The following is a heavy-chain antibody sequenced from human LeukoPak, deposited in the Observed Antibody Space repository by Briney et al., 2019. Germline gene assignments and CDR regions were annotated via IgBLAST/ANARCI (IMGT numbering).Heavy chain of an antibody. D-gene: IGHD6-13*01. J-gene: IGHJ5*02. CDR2: INHSGST. Sequence: PSETLSLTCAVYGGSFSGYYWSWIRQPPGKELEWIGEINHSGSTNYNPSLKSRVTISVDTSKNQFSLKLSSVTAADTAVYYCARGLGIAAALPSSGNWFDPWGQGTLVTVSS. CDR3: ARGLGIAAALPSSGNWFDP. V-gene: IGHV4-34*01. CDR1: GGSFSGYY.